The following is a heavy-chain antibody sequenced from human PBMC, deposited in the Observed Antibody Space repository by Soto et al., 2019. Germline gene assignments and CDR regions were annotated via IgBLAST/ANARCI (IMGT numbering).Heavy chain of an antibody. V-gene: IGHV3-13*04. D-gene: IGHD4-17*01. CDR2: IGTAGDT. J-gene: IGHJ6*02. CDR1: GFTFSSYD. Sequence: EVQLVESGGGLVQPGGSLRLSCAASGFTFSSYDMHWVRQATGKGLEWVSAIGTAGDTYYPGSVKGRFTISRENAKNSLYLQMNSLRAGDTAVYYCAREAGTTVTTYGVDVWGQGTTVTVSS. CDR3: AREAGTTVTTYGVDV.